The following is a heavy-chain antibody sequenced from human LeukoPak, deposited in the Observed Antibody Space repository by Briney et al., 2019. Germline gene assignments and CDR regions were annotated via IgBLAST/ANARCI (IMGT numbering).Heavy chain of an antibody. CDR3: ARYCTTTSCYVKGMDV. CDR2: IYYSGST. CDR1: GGSISSSSCH. Sequence: PSETLSLTCTVSGGSISSSSCHWGWIRQPPGQGLEWIGSIYYSGSTYYNPSLKSRVTISVDTSKNQFSLKLNSVTAADTAVYYCARYCTTTSCYVKGMDVWGQGTTVTVSS. V-gene: IGHV4-39*01. J-gene: IGHJ6*02. D-gene: IGHD2-2*01.